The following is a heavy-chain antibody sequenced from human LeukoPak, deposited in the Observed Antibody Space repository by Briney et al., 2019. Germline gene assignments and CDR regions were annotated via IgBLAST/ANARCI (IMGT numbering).Heavy chain of an antibody. V-gene: IGHV3-23*01. CDR1: GFTFSNYA. Sequence: GWSLRLSCAASGFTFSNYAMNWVRQAPGKGLGWVSGISGSTSSTYYADSVKGRLTISRDNSKNTLYLQMNSLRAEDTALYYCAKDIAAAKPYYFDYWGQGTLVTVSS. J-gene: IGHJ4*02. CDR3: AKDIAAAKPYYFDY. CDR2: ISGSTSST. D-gene: IGHD6-13*01.